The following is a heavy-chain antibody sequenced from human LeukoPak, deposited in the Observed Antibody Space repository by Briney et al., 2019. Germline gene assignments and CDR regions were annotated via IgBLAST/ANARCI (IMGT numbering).Heavy chain of an antibody. V-gene: IGHV4-59*01. CDR1: GGSISSYY. CDR3: SRDRFLEGVYTGGVGYYYYYMDV. D-gene: IGHD3-3*01. J-gene: IGHJ6*03. Sequence: SETLSLTCTVCGGSISSYYWSWIRQPPGKGVEWIGYIYYSGSTNYKHSLKRGVTISVDASKNQFSLKLSSVSAADTAVYYFSRDRFLEGVYTGGVGYYYYYMDVWGKGTTVTVSS. CDR2: IYYSGST.